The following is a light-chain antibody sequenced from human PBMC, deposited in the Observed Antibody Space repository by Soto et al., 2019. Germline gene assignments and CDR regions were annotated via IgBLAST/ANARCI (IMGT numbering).Light chain of an antibody. CDR1: QSVSSN. CDR2: GAS. Sequence: EIVMTQSPATLSVSPGERATLSCRASQSVSSNFAWYQQKPGQAPRLLIYGASTRATGIPARFSGSGSGTEFTLTISSLQSEDFAVYYCQQYNNWPQLTFGQGTKVDIK. V-gene: IGKV3-15*01. J-gene: IGKJ1*01. CDR3: QQYNNWPQLT.